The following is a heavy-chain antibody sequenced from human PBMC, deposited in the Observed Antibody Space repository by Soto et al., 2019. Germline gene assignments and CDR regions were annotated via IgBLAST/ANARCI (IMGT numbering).Heavy chain of an antibody. Sequence: EVQLVESGGGLVKPGGSLRLSCAASGFTFSSYSMNWVRQAPGKGLEWVSSISSSSSYIYYADSVKGRFTISRDNAKTSLYLQMNSLRAEDTAVYYCASLGIAVLTVDYWGQGTLVTVSS. J-gene: IGHJ4*02. D-gene: IGHD6-19*01. CDR1: GFTFSSYS. CDR3: ASLGIAVLTVDY. CDR2: ISSSSSYI. V-gene: IGHV3-21*01.